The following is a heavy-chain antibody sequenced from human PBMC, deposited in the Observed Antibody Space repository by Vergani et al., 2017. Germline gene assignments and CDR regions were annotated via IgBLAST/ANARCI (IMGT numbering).Heavy chain of an antibody. V-gene: IGHV1-18*01. CDR1: GYTFTSYG. CDR2: ISAYNGNT. D-gene: IGHD3-10*01. CDR3: ARDRWFGELLSYYYGMDV. Sequence: QVQLVQSGAEVKKPGASVKVSCKASGYTFTSYGISWVRQAPGQGLEWMGWISAYNGNTNYAQKLQGRVTMSTDTSTSTAYMELRSLRSDDTAVYYCARDRWFGELLSYYYGMDVWGQGTTVTVSS. J-gene: IGHJ6*02.